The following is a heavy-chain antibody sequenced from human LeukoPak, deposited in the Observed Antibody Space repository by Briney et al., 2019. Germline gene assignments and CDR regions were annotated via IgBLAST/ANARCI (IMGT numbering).Heavy chain of an antibody. CDR1: GFTVGSNY. J-gene: IGHJ4*02. CDR2: IYSGGST. V-gene: IGHV3-66*02. D-gene: IGHD3-16*02. Sequence: GGSLRLSCAASGFTVGSNYMSWVRQAPGRGLEWVSVIYSGGSTYYADSVKGRFTISRDNSKSTLYLQMNSLRAEDTAVYYCARGPEYVWGSYHYYFDYWGQGTLVTVSS. CDR3: ARGPEYVWGSYHYYFDY.